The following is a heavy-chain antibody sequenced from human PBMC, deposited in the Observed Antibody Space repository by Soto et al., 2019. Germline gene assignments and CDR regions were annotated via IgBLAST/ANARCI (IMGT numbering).Heavy chain of an antibody. CDR2: IYSGGST. CDR3: ASGVLEAEYFDY. V-gene: IGHV3-53*02. Sequence: EAQLVETGGGLIQPGGSLRLSCAASGFTVSSNYMSWVRQAPGKGLEWVSVIYSGGSTYYADSVKGRFTISRDNSKNTLYLQMNSLRAEDTAVYYCASGVLEAEYFDYWGQGTLVTVSS. CDR1: GFTVSSNY. J-gene: IGHJ4*02. D-gene: IGHD2-8*01.